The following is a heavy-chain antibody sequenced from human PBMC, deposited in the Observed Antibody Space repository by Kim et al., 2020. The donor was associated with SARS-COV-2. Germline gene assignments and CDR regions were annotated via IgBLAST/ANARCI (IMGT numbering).Heavy chain of an antibody. Sequence: GGSLRLSCAASGFTFSSHCMHWVRQAPGKGLEWVSCINSDGSPIYYADSVKGRFTISRDNANNSLYLHMNSLRAEDTAVYYCARRRFTSGGYYVDYWGQG. CDR3: ARRRFTSGGYYVDY. V-gene: IGHV3-74*01. CDR2: INSDGSPI. J-gene: IGHJ4*02. D-gene: IGHD6-19*01. CDR1: GFTFSSHC.